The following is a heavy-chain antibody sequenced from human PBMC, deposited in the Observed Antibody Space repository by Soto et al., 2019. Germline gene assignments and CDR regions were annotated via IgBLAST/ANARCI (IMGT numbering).Heavy chain of an antibody. CDR3: ASSIVVVPAAMKGDAFDI. CDR1: GGTFSSYT. V-gene: IGHV1-69*02. D-gene: IGHD2-2*01. Sequence: QVQLMQSGAEVKKPGSSVKVSCKASGGTFSSYTISWVRQAPGQGLEWMGRIIPILGIANYAQKFQGRVTITADKSTSTAYMELSSLRSEDTAVYYCASSIVVVPAAMKGDAFDIWGQGTMVTVSS. CDR2: IIPILGIA. J-gene: IGHJ3*02.